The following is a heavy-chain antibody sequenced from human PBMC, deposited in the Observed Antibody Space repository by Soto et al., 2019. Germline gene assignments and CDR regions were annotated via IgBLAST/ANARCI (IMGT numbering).Heavy chain of an antibody. D-gene: IGHD3-22*01. Sequence: GGSLRLSCAAPGFTFSSYAMSWVRQAPGKGLEWVSAISGSGGSTYYADSVKGRFTISRDNSKNTLYLQMNSLRAEDTAVYYCAKVTGYYDSSGYDAFDIWGQGTMVTVSS. CDR1: GFTFSSYA. J-gene: IGHJ3*02. CDR2: ISGSGGST. V-gene: IGHV3-23*01. CDR3: AKVTGYYDSSGYDAFDI.